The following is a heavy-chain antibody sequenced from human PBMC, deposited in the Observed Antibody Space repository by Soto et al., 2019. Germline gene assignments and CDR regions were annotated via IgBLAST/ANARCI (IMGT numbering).Heavy chain of an antibody. CDR1: GFTFSSYA. D-gene: IGHD5-12*01. Sequence: GGSLRLSCAASGFTFSSYAMHWVRQAPGKGLEWVAVISYDGSNKYYADSVKGRFTISRDNSKDTLYLQMNSLRAEDTAVYYCARVLRRDGYNFLDYWGQGTLVTVS. J-gene: IGHJ4*02. V-gene: IGHV3-30-3*01. CDR3: ARVLRRDGYNFLDY. CDR2: ISYDGSNK.